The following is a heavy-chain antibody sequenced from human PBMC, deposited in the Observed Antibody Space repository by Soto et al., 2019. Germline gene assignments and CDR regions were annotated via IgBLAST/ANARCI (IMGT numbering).Heavy chain of an antibody. CDR1: GGTFSTYA. CDR3: ARDQQPKRGGYYYYYAMDV. V-gene: IGHV1-69*01. D-gene: IGHD6-13*01. Sequence: QVQLVQSGAEVKKPGSSVKVSCKASGGTFSTYAINWVRQAPGQGHEWMGGIIPMFRTAEYEQQFQGRVTITADEPTSTAYMELSSLRSEDTAVYYCARDQQPKRGGYYYYYAMDVWGQGTTVTVSS. J-gene: IGHJ6*02. CDR2: IIPMFRTA.